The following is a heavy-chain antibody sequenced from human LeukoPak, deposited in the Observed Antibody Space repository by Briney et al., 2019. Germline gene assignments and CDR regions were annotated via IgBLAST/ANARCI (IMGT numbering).Heavy chain of an antibody. CDR3: ARGDSSGYYPH. Sequence: ASVKVSCKVSGYTLTELSMHWVRQAPGKGLEWMGGFDPEDGETIYAQKLQGRVTMTTDTSTSTAYMELRSLRSDDTAMYYCARGDSSGYYPHWGQGTLVTVSS. D-gene: IGHD3-22*01. CDR1: GYTLTELS. CDR2: FDPEDGET. V-gene: IGHV1-24*01. J-gene: IGHJ4*02.